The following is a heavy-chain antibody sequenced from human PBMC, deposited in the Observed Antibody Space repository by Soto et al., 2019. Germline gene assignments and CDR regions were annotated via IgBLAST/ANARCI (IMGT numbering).Heavy chain of an antibody. D-gene: IGHD1-26*01. V-gene: IGHV3-9*01. J-gene: IGHJ4*02. Sequence: EVQLVESGGGLVQPGRSLRLSCAASGFTFDDYAMHWVRQAPGKGLEWVLGISWNSGSIGYAGSVKGRFTISRDNAKTALYLQMNSLRAEDTALYYCAKGISGSYYPALFDYWGQGALVTVSS. CDR2: ISWNSGSI. CDR3: AKGISGSYYPALFDY. CDR1: GFTFDDYA.